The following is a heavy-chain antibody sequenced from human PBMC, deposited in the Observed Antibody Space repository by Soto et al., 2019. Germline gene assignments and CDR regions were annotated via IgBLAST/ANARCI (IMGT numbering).Heavy chain of an antibody. V-gene: IGHV4-31*03. D-gene: IGHD6-19*01. CDR1: GYSITAGGYY. CDR3: ARMYSSGSGWFHP. Sequence: LTCFVSGYSITAGGYYWSWIRHHPGKGLEWIGSFYSSGSIIYNPSLRSRVSISGDTSSNQFSMSLTSVTAADTARYYCARMYSSGSGWFHPWGQGTLVTVSS. CDR2: FYSSGSI. J-gene: IGHJ5*02.